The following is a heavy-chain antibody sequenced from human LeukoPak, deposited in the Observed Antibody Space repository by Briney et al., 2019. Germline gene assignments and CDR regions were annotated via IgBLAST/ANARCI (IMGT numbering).Heavy chain of an antibody. CDR2: IYHSGST. CDR3: ARVAPYYYGMDV. CDR1: GGSISSGGYS. V-gene: IGHV4-30-2*01. J-gene: IGHJ6*02. Sequence: TSETLSLTCAVSGGSISSGGYSWNWIRQPPGKGLEWIGYIYHSGSTYYNPSLKSRVTISVDRSKNQFSLKLSSVTAADTAVYYCARVAPYYYGMDVWGQGTTVTVSS.